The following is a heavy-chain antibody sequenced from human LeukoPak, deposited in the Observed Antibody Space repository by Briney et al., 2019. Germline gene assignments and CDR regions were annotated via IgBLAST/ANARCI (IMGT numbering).Heavy chain of an antibody. Sequence: GGSLRLSCAASGFTFSNFAMMWVRQAPGTGLQWVSTITGYGATFYADSVRGRFTIFRDTSMNTLLLQMNSLGAEDTAVYYCAKGAAAGKVDWFDPWGQGTLVPVSS. D-gene: IGHD6-13*01. CDR2: ITGYGAT. CDR3: AKGAAAGKVDWFDP. CDR1: GFTFSNFA. V-gene: IGHV3-23*01. J-gene: IGHJ5*02.